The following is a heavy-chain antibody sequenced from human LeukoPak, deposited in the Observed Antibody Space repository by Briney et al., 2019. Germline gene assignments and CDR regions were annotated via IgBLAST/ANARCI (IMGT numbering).Heavy chain of an antibody. V-gene: IGHV4-31*03. CDR1: GGSVSSGGYY. CDR3: ATVGSGSYYVYYY. Sequence: PSETLSLTCTVSGGSVSSGGYYWNWIRQHPGKGLEWIGYIYNRGSTYYNPSLKSRVTISVDTSKNQFSLKLSSVTAADTAVYYCATVGSGSYYVYYYWGQGTLVTVSS. CDR2: IYNRGST. D-gene: IGHD1-26*01. J-gene: IGHJ4*02.